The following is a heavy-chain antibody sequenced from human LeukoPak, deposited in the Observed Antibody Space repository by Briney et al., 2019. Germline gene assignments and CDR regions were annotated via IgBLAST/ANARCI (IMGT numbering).Heavy chain of an antibody. CDR2: IDPSGGST. V-gene: IGHV1-46*01. J-gene: IGHJ4*02. D-gene: IGHD5/OR15-5a*01. CDR1: GYTFTNHY. Sequence: ASVKVSCKASGYTFTNHYMHWVRQAPGQGLEWMGMIDPSGGSTSYAQKFQGRVTMTRDMSTSTVYMELSSLRSEDTAVYYCARVVFPLLHHSAYYFDFWGQGTLVTVSS. CDR3: ARVVFPLLHHSAYYFDF.